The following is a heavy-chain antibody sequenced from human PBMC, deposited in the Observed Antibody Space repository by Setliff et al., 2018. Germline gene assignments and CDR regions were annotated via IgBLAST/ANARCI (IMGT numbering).Heavy chain of an antibody. D-gene: IGHD3-16*01. CDR1: GGTFSSYA. CDR2: IIPLFGTA. CDR3: ARGGREHWYFDL. V-gene: IGHV1-69*05. Sequence: SVKVSCKASGGTFSSYAISWVRQAPGQGLEWMGGIIPLFGTANYAQKFQGRVTITTDESTSTAYMELSSLRSEDTAVYYCARGGREHWYFDLWGRGTLVTVSS. J-gene: IGHJ2*01.